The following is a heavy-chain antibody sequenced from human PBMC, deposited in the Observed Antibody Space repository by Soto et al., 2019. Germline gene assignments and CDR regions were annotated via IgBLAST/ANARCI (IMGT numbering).Heavy chain of an antibody. CDR3: ARDSSGWYWFDP. Sequence: ASVKVSCKTAEGTRSSFGISWVRQAPGQGLEWMGWINPNSGGTNYAQKFQGRVTMTRDTSISTAYMELSRLRSDDTAVYYCARDSSGWYWFDPWGQGTLVTVSS. V-gene: IGHV1-2*02. CDR2: INPNSGGT. J-gene: IGHJ5*02. CDR1: EGTRSSFG. D-gene: IGHD6-19*01.